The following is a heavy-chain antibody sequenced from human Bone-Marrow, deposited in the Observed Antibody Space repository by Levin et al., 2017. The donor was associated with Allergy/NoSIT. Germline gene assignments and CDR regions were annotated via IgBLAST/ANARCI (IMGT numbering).Heavy chain of an antibody. D-gene: IGHD1-14*01. CDR1: GFPFSDHY. CDR3: ARVRTDKIKNHYYAMDV. Sequence: GGSLRLSCTGSGFPFSDHYMTWIRQAPGKGLVWISYISGGGSYTAYADSVAGRFTISRDNSENAVYLQMNSLRAEDTDVYFCARVRTDKIKNHYYAMDVWGRGTAVTVSS. CDR2: ISGGGSYT. J-gene: IGHJ6*02. V-gene: IGHV3-11*03.